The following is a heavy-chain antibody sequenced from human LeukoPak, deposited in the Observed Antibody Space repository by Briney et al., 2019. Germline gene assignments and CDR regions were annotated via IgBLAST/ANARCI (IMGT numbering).Heavy chain of an antibody. CDR2: IYPGDSDT. CDR3: ARYIAVAKGRQFSDY. D-gene: IGHD6-13*01. V-gene: IGHV5-51*01. Sequence: GESLKISCKGSGYSFTSYWIGWVRQMPGKGLEWMGIIYPGDSDTRYSPSFQGQVTISADKSISTAYLQWSSLKASDTAMYYCARYIAVAKGRQFSDYWGQGTLVTVSS. CDR1: GYSFTSYW. J-gene: IGHJ4*02.